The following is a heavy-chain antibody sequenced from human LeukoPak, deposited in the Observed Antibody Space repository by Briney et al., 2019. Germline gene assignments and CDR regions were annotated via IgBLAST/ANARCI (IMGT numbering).Heavy chain of an antibody. Sequence: GGSLRLSCAASGFTFSNAWMSWVRQAPGKGLEWVGRIKSKTDGGTTDYAAPVKGRFTISRDDSKNTLYLQMNSLKTEDTAVYYCTTDRYYDYVWGSYRYTSFGCWGQGTLVTVSS. V-gene: IGHV3-15*01. CDR2: IKSKTDGGTT. J-gene: IGHJ4*02. CDR1: GFTFSNAW. CDR3: TTDRYYDYVWGSYRYTSFGC. D-gene: IGHD3-16*02.